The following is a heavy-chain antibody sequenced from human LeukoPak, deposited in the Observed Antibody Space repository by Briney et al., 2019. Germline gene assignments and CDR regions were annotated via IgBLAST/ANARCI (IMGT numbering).Heavy chain of an antibody. CDR3: ARHPFQYPFDH. J-gene: IGHJ5*02. D-gene: IGHD4-4*01. V-gene: IGHV4-59*08. Sequence: MASETLSLTCTVSGGSISSYYWSWIRQSPGKGLEWIGYIYHSGHTMSNPSLKSRVSLSLDTSNNQFSLKLSSVTAADTAVYYCARHPFQYPFDHWGQGTVVSVSS. CDR1: GGSISSYY. CDR2: IYHSGHT.